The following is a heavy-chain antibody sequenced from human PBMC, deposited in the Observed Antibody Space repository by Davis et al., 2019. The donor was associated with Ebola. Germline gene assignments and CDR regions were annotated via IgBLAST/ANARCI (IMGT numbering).Heavy chain of an antibody. CDR2: ISSSGSTI. CDR1: GFTFSSYA. V-gene: IGHV3-48*04. J-gene: IGHJ2*01. D-gene: IGHD1-14*01. Sequence: GGSLRLSCAASGFTFSSYAMSWVRQAPGKGLEWVSAISSSGSTIYYADSVKGRFTISRDNAKNSLYLQMSGLRAEDTAVYYCARDLPGGDWYFDLWGRGTLVTVSS. CDR3: ARDLPGGDWYFDL.